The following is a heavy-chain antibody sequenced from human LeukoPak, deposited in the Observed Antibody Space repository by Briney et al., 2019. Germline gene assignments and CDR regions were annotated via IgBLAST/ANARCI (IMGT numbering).Heavy chain of an antibody. CDR3: ARERIVGAPEDY. CDR1: GFTFSNYW. D-gene: IGHD1-26*01. J-gene: IGHJ4*02. CDR2: ISSSSSYI. Sequence: PGGSLRLSCAASGFTFSNYWMHWVRQAPGKGLVWVSSISSSSSYIYYADSVKGRFTISRDNAKNSLYLQMNSLRAEDTAVYYCARERIVGAPEDYWGQGTLVTVSS. V-gene: IGHV3-21*01.